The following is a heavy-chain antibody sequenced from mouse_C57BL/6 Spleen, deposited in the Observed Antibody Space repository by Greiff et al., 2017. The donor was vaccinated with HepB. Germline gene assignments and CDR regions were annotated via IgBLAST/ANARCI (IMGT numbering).Heavy chain of an antibody. CDR2: INPSSGYT. D-gene: IGHD1-1*01. J-gene: IGHJ1*03. Sequence: QVQLQQSGAELAKPGASVKLSCKASGYTFTSYWMHWVKQRPGQGLEWIGYINPSSGYTKYNQKFKDKATLTADKSSSTAYMQLSSLTYEDSAVYYCASPSITTALARYFDVWGTGTTVTVSS. CDR1: GYTFTSYW. V-gene: IGHV1-7*01. CDR3: ASPSITTALARYFDV.